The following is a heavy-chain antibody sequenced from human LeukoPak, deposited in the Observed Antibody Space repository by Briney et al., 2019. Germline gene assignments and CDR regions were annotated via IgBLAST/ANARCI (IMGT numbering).Heavy chain of an antibody. J-gene: IGHJ6*03. V-gene: IGHV3-30*02. CDR2: IRYDGSDK. CDR3: AKEFAGSHYYYYYMDV. D-gene: IGHD3-10*01. CDR1: GFTFSNYG. Sequence: GRSLRLSCTASGFTFSNYGVHWVRQAPGKGLEWVAFIRYDGSDKYYADSVKGRLTISRDNSKKTLYLQMNSLRAEDTAVYYCAKEFAGSHYYYYYMDVWGKGTTVTVSS.